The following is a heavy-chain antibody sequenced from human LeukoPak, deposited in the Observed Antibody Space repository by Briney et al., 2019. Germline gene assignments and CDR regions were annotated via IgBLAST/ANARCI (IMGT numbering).Heavy chain of an antibody. CDR3: TRICSWGCFDY. CDR1: GFTFCDFA. J-gene: IGHJ4*02. CDR2: IKSKVNGGTT. V-gene: IGHV3-49*04. Sequence: GGSLRLSCTTSGFTFCDFAMSWVRQAPGKGLEWVGFIKSKVNGGTTEYAASVKGRFTISRDDSKSIAYLQMSSLKTEDTAVYYCTRICSWGCFDYWGQGTLVTVSS. D-gene: IGHD2-15*01.